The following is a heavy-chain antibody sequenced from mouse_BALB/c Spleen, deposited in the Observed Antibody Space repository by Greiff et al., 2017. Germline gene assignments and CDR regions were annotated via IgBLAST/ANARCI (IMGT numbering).Heavy chain of an antibody. CDR1: GYTFTDYW. V-gene: IGHV1-69*01. CDR3: ARVAITTATCFDY. D-gene: IGHD1-2*01. Sequence: VQLQQPGAELVMPGASVKMSCKASGYTFTDYWMHWVKQRPGQGLEWIGAIDTSDSYTSYNQKFKGKATLTVDESSSTAYMQLSSLTSEDSAVYYCARVAITTATCFDYWGQGTTPTVSS. CDR2: IDTSDSYT. J-gene: IGHJ2*01.